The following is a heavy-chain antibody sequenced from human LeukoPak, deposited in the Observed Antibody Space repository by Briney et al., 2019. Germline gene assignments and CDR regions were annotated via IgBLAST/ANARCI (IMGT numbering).Heavy chain of an antibody. CDR1: GFTFSSYA. Sequence: PGGSLRLSCSASGFTFSSYAMHWVRQAPGKGLEYVSAITTNGGSTYYADSVEGRFTISRDNSKNTLYLQMSSLRAEDTAVYYCVKSQPPPQLWAVREYYYYNGMDVWGQGTTVTVSS. CDR2: ITTNGGST. J-gene: IGHJ6*02. CDR3: VKSQPPPQLWAVREYYYYNGMDV. D-gene: IGHD5-18*01. V-gene: IGHV3-64D*09.